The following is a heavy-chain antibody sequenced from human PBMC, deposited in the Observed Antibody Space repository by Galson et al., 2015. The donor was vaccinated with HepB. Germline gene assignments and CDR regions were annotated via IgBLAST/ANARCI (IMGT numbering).Heavy chain of an antibody. V-gene: IGHV3-11*06. CDR2: ISASTIYT. CDR1: GFTFSDYY. D-gene: IGHD3-10*01. CDR3: ATVEILVGRGGLRTKSYFDY. J-gene: IGHJ4*02. Sequence: SLRLSCAASGFTFSDYYMSWIRQAPGKGLEWLSYISASTIYTNYADSVKGRFTVSRDNARNSLYLQMNSLRAEDTAVYHCATVEILVGRGGLRTKSYFDYWGRETLVTVSS.